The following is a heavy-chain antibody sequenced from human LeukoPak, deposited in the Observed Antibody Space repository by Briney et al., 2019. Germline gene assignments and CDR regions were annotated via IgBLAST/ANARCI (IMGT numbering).Heavy chain of an antibody. CDR1: GGTFSSYA. CDR2: IIPIFGIA. V-gene: IGHV1-69*04. Sequence: GASVKVSCKASGGTFSSYAISWVRQAPGQGLEWMGRIIPIFGIANYAQKFQGRVTITADKYTSTAYMELSSLRSEDTAVYYCARAGGSYDYYYGMDVWGQGTTVTVSS. D-gene: IGHD1-26*01. J-gene: IGHJ6*02. CDR3: ARAGGSYDYYYGMDV.